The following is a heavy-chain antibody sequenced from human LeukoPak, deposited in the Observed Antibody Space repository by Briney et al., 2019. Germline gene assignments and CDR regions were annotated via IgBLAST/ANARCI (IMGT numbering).Heavy chain of an antibody. V-gene: IGHV3-23*01. CDR1: GFSFSSYA. D-gene: IGHD3-22*01. CDR2: ISGSGGST. J-gene: IGHJ4*02. Sequence: GGSLRLSCAASGFSFSSYAMSWVRQDPGKGLEWVSAISGSGGSTYYADSVKGRFTISRDNSKNTLYLQMNSLRAEDTAVYYCAKSGYYDSSGPIDYWGQRTLVTVSS. CDR3: AKSGYYDSSGPIDY.